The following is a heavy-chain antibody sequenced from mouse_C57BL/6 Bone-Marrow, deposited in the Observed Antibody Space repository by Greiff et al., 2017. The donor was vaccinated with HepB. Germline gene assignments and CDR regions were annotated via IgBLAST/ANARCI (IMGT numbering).Heavy chain of an antibody. Sequence: QVQLQQPGAELVRPGPSVKLSCKASGYTFTSYWMHWVKQRPGQGLEWIGVIDPSDSYTNYNQKFKGKATLTVDTTSSTAYMQLSSLTSEDSAVYYCAGGFNYGSSYDYWGQGTTLTVSS. CDR3: AGGFNYGSSYDY. D-gene: IGHD1-1*01. CDR2: IDPSDSYT. V-gene: IGHV1-59*01. J-gene: IGHJ2*01. CDR1: GYTFTSYW.